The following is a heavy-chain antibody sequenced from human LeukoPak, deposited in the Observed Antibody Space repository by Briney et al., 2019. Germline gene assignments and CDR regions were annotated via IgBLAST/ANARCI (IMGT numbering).Heavy chain of an antibody. Sequence: ASVKVSCKASGYTXTNYYMHWVRQAPGQGLEWLGVINPSGGTTSYAQMFQDRVTMTRDTSTSTVYMELSTLRSWDTAVYYCARGWAVSGTGEGFDYWGQGTLLTVSS. CDR1: GYTXTNYY. J-gene: IGHJ4*02. CDR3: ARGWAVSGTGEGFDY. D-gene: IGHD6-19*01. CDR2: INPSGGTT. V-gene: IGHV1-46*01.